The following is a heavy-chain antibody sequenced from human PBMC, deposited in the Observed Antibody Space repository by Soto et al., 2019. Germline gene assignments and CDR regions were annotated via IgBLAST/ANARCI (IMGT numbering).Heavy chain of an antibody. CDR1: GFTFSSYA. J-gene: IGHJ6*02. Sequence: GGSLRLSCAASGFTFSSYAMSWVRQAPGKGLEWVSAISGSGGSTYYADSVKGRFTISRDNSKNTLYLQMNSLRAEDTAVYYCAKEGDGSGSLYYYYGMDVWGQGTTVTVSS. D-gene: IGHD3-10*01. CDR3: AKEGDGSGSLYYYYGMDV. CDR2: ISGSGGST. V-gene: IGHV3-23*01.